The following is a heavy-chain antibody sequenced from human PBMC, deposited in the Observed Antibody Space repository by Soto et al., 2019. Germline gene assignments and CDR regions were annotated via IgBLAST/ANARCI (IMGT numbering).Heavy chain of an antibody. D-gene: IGHD5-18*01. CDR3: ARDHTGRLDY. CDR1: GGTFSSYA. CDR2: IIPIFGTA. Sequence: RASVKVSCKASGGTFSSYAISWVRQAPGQGLEWMGGIIPIFGTANYAQKFQGRVTITADESTSTAYMELSSLRSEDTAVYYCARDHTGRLDYWGQGTLVTVSS. J-gene: IGHJ4*02. V-gene: IGHV1-69*13.